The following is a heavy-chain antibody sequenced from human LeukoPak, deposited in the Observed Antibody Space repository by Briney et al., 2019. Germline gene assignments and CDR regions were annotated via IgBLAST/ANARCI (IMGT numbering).Heavy chain of an antibody. CDR1: GYTFTSYG. D-gene: IGHD3-22*01. V-gene: IGHV1-18*01. CDR2: ISPYTGNT. Sequence: GASVKVSCKASGYTFTSYGITWVRQAPGQGLEWMGWISPYTGNTNYAQKLQGRVTMTTDTSTSTAYMELRSLRSDDTAVYYCARSAGDYYDSSGYYQGDYWGQGTLVTVSS. J-gene: IGHJ4*02. CDR3: ARSAGDYYDSSGYYQGDY.